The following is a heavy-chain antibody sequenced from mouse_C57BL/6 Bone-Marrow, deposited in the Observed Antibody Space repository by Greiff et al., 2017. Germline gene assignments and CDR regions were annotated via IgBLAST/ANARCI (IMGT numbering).Heavy chain of an antibody. D-gene: IGHD2-1*01. V-gene: IGHV1-85*01. J-gene: IGHJ1*03. Sequence: QVQLQQSGPELVKPGASVKLSCKASGYTFTSYDINWVKQRPGQGLEWIGWIYPRDGSTKYNEKFKGKATLTVDTSSSTAYMELHSLTAEDSAVYFCARDYCGSYWYFDVWGTGTTVTVSS. CDR1: GYTFTSYD. CDR3: ARDYCGSYWYFDV. CDR2: IYPRDGST.